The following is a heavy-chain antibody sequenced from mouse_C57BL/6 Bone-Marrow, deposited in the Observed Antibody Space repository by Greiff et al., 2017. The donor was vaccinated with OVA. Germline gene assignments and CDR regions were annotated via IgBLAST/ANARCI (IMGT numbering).Heavy chain of an antibody. Sequence: EVNVVESGGGLVKPGGSLKLSCAASGFTFSDYGMHWVRQAPEKGLEWVAYISSGSSTIYYADTVKGRFTISRDNAKNTLFLQMTSLRSEDTAMYYCARSGNYDYYAMDYWGQGTSVTVSS. J-gene: IGHJ4*01. D-gene: IGHD2-1*01. CDR1: GFTFSDYG. CDR2: ISSGSSTI. CDR3: ARSGNYDYYAMDY. V-gene: IGHV5-17*01.